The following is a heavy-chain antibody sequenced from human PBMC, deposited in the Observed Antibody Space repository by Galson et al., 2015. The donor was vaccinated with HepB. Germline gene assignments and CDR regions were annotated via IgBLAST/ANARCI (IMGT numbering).Heavy chain of an antibody. CDR3: ASDDMTTVVTSGAFDI. CDR1: GGSIGSSNW. CDR2: IYHSGST. Sequence: SETLSLTCAVSGGSIGSSNWWSWVRQPPGKGLEWIGEIYHSGSTNYNPSLKSRVTISVDKSKNQFSLKLSSVTAADTAVYYCASDDMTTVVTSGAFDIWGQGTMVTVSS. V-gene: IGHV4-4*02. D-gene: IGHD4-23*01. J-gene: IGHJ3*02.